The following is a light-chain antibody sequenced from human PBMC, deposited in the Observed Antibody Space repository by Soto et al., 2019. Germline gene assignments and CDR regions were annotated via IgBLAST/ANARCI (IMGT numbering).Light chain of an antibody. CDR1: QSISSW. V-gene: IGKV1-5*03. CDR3: QQYNSYLYT. J-gene: IGKJ2*01. CDR2: KAS. Sequence: DIQMTQSPSTLSASVGDRVTITCRASQSISSWLAWYQQKPGKAPKLLIYKASSLESGVPSRFSGSGSGTEFTLTISSLQPDDFATYYCQQYNSYLYTVGQGTKVDSK.